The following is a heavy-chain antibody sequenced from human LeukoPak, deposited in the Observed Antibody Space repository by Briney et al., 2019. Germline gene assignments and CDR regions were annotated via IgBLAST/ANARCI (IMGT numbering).Heavy chain of an antibody. CDR2: IIPIFGTA. CDR3: ARAIAVADWFDP. V-gene: IGHV1-69*13. J-gene: IGHJ5*02. CDR1: GGTFSSYA. D-gene: IGHD6-19*01. Sequence: GASVKVSCKASGGTFSSYAISWVRQAPGQGLEWMGGIIPIFGTANYAQKFQGRVTITADESTSTAYMEPSSLRSEDTAVYYCARAIAVADWFDPWGQGTLVTVSS.